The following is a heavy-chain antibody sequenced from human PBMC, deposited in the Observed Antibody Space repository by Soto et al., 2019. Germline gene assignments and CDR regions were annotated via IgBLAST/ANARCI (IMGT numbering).Heavy chain of an antibody. CDR3: ARGGLWFGESNFDY. V-gene: IGHV4-59*01. CDR1: GGSISSYY. Sequence: TSETLSLTCTVSGGSISSYYWSWIRQPPGKGLEWIGYIYYSGSTNYNPSLKSRVTISVDTSKNQFSLKLSSVTAADTAVYYCARGGLWFGESNFDYWGQGTLVTVSS. J-gene: IGHJ4*02. D-gene: IGHD3-10*01. CDR2: IYYSGST.